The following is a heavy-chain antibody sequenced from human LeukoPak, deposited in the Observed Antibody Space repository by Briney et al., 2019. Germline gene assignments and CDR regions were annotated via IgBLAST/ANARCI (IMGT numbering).Heavy chain of an antibody. CDR1: GGSISSSSYY. J-gene: IGHJ6*03. CDR2: TYYSGST. Sequence: SETLSLTCTVSGGSISSSSYYWGWIRQPPGKGLEWIGSTYYSGSTYYNPSLKSRVTISVDTSKNQFSLKLSSVTAADTAVYYCARGAARVYYYVDVWGKGTTVTVSS. D-gene: IGHD6-6*01. CDR3: ARGAARVYYYVDV. V-gene: IGHV4-39*01.